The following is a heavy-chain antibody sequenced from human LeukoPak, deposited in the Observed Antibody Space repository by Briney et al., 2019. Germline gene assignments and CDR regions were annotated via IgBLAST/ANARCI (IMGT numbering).Heavy chain of an antibody. Sequence: SETLSLTCNVSSGSITDSNYYWGWIRQPPGKGPEWIGRINYSGTTYYSPSLKSRVTISVDTSRNHFSLKVTSVTAADTAVYYCASLTHSYYADPAGYFPFYYMDVWGKGTTVTVSS. V-gene: IGHV4-39*02. J-gene: IGHJ6*03. CDR3: ASLTHSYYADPAGYFPFYYMDV. CDR2: INYSGTT. CDR1: SGSITDSNYY. D-gene: IGHD3-9*01.